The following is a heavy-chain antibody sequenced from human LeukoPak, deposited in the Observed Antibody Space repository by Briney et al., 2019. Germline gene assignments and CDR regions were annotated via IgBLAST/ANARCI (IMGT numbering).Heavy chain of an antibody. J-gene: IGHJ3*02. D-gene: IGHD3-3*01. CDR1: GGSISTDY. CDR3: ARDPSGTIFGVALDAFDI. V-gene: IGHV4-59*12. Sequence: SETLSLTCTVSGGSISTDYWSWIRQPPGKGLDWIGYVSFGGGTNYNPSLKSRVITSADTSKNQFSLKLSSVTAADTAVYYCARDPSGTIFGVALDAFDIWGQGTMVTVSS. CDR2: VSFGGGT.